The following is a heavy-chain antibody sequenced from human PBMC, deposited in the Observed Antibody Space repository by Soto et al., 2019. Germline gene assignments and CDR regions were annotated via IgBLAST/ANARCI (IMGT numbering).Heavy chain of an antibody. J-gene: IGHJ6*03. Sequence: GGSLRLSCAASGFTFSSYAMSWVRQAPGKGLEWVSAISGSGGSTYYADSVKGRFTIYRDNSKNTLYLQMNSLRAEDTAVYYCAKLSAPGAVAFYYYYYMDVWGKGTTVTVSS. V-gene: IGHV3-23*01. CDR3: AKLSAPGAVAFYYYYYMDV. CDR2: ISGSGGST. CDR1: GFTFSSYA. D-gene: IGHD6-13*01.